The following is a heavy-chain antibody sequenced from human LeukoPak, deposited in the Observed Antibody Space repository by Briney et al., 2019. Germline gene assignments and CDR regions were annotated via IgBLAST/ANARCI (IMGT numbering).Heavy chain of an antibody. CDR2: IRSKANSYAT. Sequence: GGSLRLSCAASGFTFSGSSMRWVRQASGKGLEWVGHIRSKANSYATAYAASVAGRFTISRDDSQNTAYLQMNSLKTEDAAVYYCSRYVDTPLDYWGQGALVTVSS. CDR1: GFTFSGSS. CDR3: SRYVDTPLDY. J-gene: IGHJ4*02. D-gene: IGHD5-18*01. V-gene: IGHV3-73*01.